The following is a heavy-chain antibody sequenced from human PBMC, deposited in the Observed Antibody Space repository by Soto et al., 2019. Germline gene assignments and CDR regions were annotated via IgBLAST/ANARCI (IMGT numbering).Heavy chain of an antibody. V-gene: IGHV4-31*03. D-gene: IGHD4-17*01. J-gene: IGHJ3*02. CDR1: GDSISSGAYY. CDR2: ISYSGST. Sequence: QVQLQVSGPGLVKPSQTLSLTCSVSGDSISSGAYYWSWIRQHPGEGLEWVGYISYSGSTYYNPSLTSRVSISIDTSKNHLSLRLTSETAADTAVYYCARDPTTVTKGAFDIWGQGTMVTVSS. CDR3: ARDPTTVTKGAFDI.